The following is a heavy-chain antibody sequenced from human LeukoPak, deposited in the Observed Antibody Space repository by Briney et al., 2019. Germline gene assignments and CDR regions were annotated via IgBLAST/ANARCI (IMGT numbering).Heavy chain of an antibody. CDR3: ARRLGGLFDY. D-gene: IGHD3-10*01. V-gene: IGHV3-7*01. CDR2: IKEDGSQK. J-gene: IGHJ4*02. Sequence: GGSLRLSCAASGLTFSSYWMSSVRQAPGKGLEWVANIKEDGSQKYYVHSVKGRFTISRDNAKNSLYLQMNSLRAEDTAVYYCARRLGGLFDYWGQGTLVTVSS. CDR1: GLTFSSYW.